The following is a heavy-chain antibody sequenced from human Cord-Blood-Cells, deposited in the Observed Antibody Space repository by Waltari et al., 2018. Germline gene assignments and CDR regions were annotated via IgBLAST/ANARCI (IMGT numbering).Heavy chain of an antibody. J-gene: IGHJ6*02. D-gene: IGHD5-12*01. CDR2: IYYSGST. CDR1: GGSISSSSYY. CDR3: ARLPYGGYVNYDYGMDV. Sequence: QLQLQESGPGLVKPSETLSLTCTVSGGSISSSSYYWGWIRQPPGKGLEWIGSIYYSGSTYYNPSLKSRVTISVDTSKNQFSLKLSSVTAADTAVYYCARLPYGGYVNYDYGMDVWGQGTTVTVSS. V-gene: IGHV4-39*01.